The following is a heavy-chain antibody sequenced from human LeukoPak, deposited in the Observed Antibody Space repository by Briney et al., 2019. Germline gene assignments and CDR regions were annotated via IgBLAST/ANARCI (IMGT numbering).Heavy chain of an antibody. V-gene: IGHV4-4*02. CDR2: IYHRGNI. CDR1: GDSISSSNW. J-gene: IGHJ5*02. CDR3: AELYSSGP. D-gene: IGHD3-22*01. Sequence: SETLSLTCAVSGDSISSSNWWSWVRQPPGKGLEWLGEIYHRGNIDYNPSFKSRITISIDKSKNQFSLKLSSVTAADTAVYYCAELYSSGPWGQGTLVTVSS.